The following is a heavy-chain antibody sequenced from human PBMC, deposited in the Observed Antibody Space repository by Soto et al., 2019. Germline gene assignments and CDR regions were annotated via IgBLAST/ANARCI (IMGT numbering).Heavy chain of an antibody. J-gene: IGHJ4*02. CDR1: GFTLSSYW. Sequence: GGSLRLSCEASGFTLSSYWMSWIRQAPGKGLEWVANTRRDGGQSYLVDSVQGRFTISRDNAKNSVYLQMNSLRAADTAVYYCALWGSYRSFDNWGQGTLVTVSS. CDR2: TRRDGGQS. CDR3: ALWGSYRSFDN. D-gene: IGHD3-16*02. V-gene: IGHV3-7*01.